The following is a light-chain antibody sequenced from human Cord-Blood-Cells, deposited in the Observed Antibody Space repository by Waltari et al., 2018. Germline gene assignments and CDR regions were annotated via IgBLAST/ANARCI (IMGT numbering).Light chain of an antibody. V-gene: IGKV1-5*03. Sequence: DIQMTQSPSTLSASVEDRVTTTCRASQSISSWLSWYQQKPGKAPKLLIYKASSLESGVPSRFSGSGSGTEFTLTISSLQPDDFATYYCQQYNSYSYTFGQGTKLEIK. CDR2: KAS. J-gene: IGKJ2*01. CDR1: QSISSW. CDR3: QQYNSYSYT.